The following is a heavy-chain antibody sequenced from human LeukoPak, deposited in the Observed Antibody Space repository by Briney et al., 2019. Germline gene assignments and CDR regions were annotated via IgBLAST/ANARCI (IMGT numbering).Heavy chain of an antibody. Sequence: SQTLSLTCAISGDNVSSNSAAWNWIRQSPSRGLEWLGRTYYRSKWYHDYAVSVKSRITINPDTSKNQFSLQLNSVTPEDTAVYFCARSSPSFYYYYMDVWGKGTTVTVSS. CDR2: TYYRSKWYH. CDR1: GDNVSSNSAA. CDR3: ARSSPSFYYYYMDV. D-gene: IGHD6-6*01. V-gene: IGHV6-1*01. J-gene: IGHJ6*03.